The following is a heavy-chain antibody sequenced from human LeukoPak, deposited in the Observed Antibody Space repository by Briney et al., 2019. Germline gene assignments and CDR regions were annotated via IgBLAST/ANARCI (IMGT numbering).Heavy chain of an antibody. D-gene: IGHD6-19*01. Sequence: GGSLSLSCAASGFTSSSYWMHWVRQVPGKGLVWVSRISGDETARNYADSVKGRFTISRDDAKNTLYVQMNSLRAEDTAVYYCAKDRSSGWYASLLYFDYWGQGTLVTVSS. J-gene: IGHJ4*02. V-gene: IGHV3-74*01. CDR2: ISGDETAR. CDR1: GFTSSSYW. CDR3: AKDRSSGWYASLLYFDY.